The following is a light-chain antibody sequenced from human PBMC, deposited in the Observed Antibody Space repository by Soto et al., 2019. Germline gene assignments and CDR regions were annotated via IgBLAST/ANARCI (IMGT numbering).Light chain of an antibody. Sequence: EIVLTQSPGTLSSSPGERATLSCRASQSVSRNLAWYQQKPGQAPRLLIYGASARATGIPARFSGSGSGTDFTLTISRLEPEDFAVYYCQQYSSSPWTFGQGTKVDIK. CDR3: QQYSSSPWT. V-gene: IGKV3-20*01. J-gene: IGKJ1*01. CDR1: QSVSRN. CDR2: GAS.